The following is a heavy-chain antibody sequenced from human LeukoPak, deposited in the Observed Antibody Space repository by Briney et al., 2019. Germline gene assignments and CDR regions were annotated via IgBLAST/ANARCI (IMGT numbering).Heavy chain of an antibody. Sequence: GGSLRLSCVASGLNLDDSAMHWVRQAPGKGLEWVSLISADGGRTFSADSVKGRFSISRDNSKNSLYLQMNSLRSEDTAMYYCAKESGKFDYWGQGTLVALST. V-gene: IGHV3-43*02. J-gene: IGHJ4*02. CDR3: AKESGKFDY. CDR1: GLNLDDSA. CDR2: ISADGGRT.